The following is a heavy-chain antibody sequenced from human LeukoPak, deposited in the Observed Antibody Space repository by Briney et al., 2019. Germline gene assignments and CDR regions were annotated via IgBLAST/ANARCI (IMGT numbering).Heavy chain of an antibody. V-gene: IGHV4-59*08. J-gene: IGHJ4*02. D-gene: IGHD3-10*01. CDR1: GGSISSYY. CDR2: IYYSGST. Sequence: SETLSLTCTVSGGSISSYYWSWIRQPPGKGLEWIGYIYYSGSTNYNPSLKSRVTISLDTSKNQFSLKLSSVTAADTAVYYCARGFGMYLYYFDYWGQGTLVTVSS. CDR3: ARGFGMYLYYFDY.